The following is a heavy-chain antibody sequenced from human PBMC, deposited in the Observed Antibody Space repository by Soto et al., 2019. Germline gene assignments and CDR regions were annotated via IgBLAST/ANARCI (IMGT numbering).Heavy chain of an antibody. CDR1: GGSTRSGGYY. Sequence: TSATLTLTCTVSGGSTRSGGYYWSWIRQHPWKGLEWIGYIYYSGSTYYNPSLKSRVTISVDTSKNQFSLKLSSVAAADTAVYYCARAPGSGSYFCAKNYYYYMDVWGKGTTVTAP. CDR3: ARAPGSGSYFCAKNYYYYMDV. D-gene: IGHD3-10*01. V-gene: IGHV4-31*03. CDR2: IYYSGST. J-gene: IGHJ6*03.